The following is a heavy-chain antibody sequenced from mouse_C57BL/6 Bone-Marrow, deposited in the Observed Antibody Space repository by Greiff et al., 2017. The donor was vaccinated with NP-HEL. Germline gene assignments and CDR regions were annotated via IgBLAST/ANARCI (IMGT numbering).Heavy chain of an antibody. V-gene: IGHV6-3*01. D-gene: IGHD2-4*01. Sequence: EVKLVESGGGLVQPGGSMKLSCVASGFTFSNYWMNWVRQSPEKGLEWVAQIRLKSDNYATHYAESVKGRFTISRDDSKSSVYLQMNNLRAEDTGIYYCTFYDYDFYFDVWGTGTTVTVSS. CDR2: IRLKSDNYAT. CDR3: TFYDYDFYFDV. J-gene: IGHJ1*03. CDR1: GFTFSNYW.